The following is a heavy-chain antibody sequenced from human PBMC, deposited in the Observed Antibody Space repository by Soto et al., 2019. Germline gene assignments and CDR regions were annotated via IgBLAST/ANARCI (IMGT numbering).Heavy chain of an antibody. Sequence: ETLSLTCAVYGGSFSGYYWSWIRQPPGKGLEWIGEINHSGSTNYNPSLKSRVTISVDTSKNQFSLKLSSVTAADTAVYYCARLGIAAAGKGNLYYYGMDVWG. J-gene: IGHJ6*02. V-gene: IGHV4-34*01. CDR1: GGSFSGYY. CDR2: INHSGST. D-gene: IGHD6-13*01. CDR3: ARLGIAAAGKGNLYYYGMDV.